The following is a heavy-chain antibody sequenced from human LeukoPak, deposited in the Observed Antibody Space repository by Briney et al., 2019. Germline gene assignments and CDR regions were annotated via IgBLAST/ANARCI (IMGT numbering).Heavy chain of an antibody. D-gene: IGHD3-22*01. CDR2: ISAYNGNT. J-gene: IGHJ4*02. Sequence: GASVKVSCKASGYTFTSYGISWVRQAPGQGLEWMGWISAYNGNTNYAQKLQGRVTMTTDTSTSTAYMELRSLRSDDTAAYYCARDMATMIVVVITPSFDYWGQGTLVTVSS. V-gene: IGHV1-18*01. CDR1: GYTFTSYG. CDR3: ARDMATMIVVVITPSFDY.